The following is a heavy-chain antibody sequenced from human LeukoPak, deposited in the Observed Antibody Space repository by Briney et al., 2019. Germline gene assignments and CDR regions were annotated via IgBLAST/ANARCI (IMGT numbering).Heavy chain of an antibody. J-gene: IGHJ6*03. Sequence: PGGSLRLSCAASGFTFSSYAMSWVRQAPGKGLEWVSAISGSGGSTYYADSVKGRFTISRDNSKNTLYLQMNSLRAEATAVYYCATRVYDYIWGSCGYDYMDVWGKGTTVTVSS. CDR1: GFTFSSYA. CDR3: ATRVYDYIWGSCGYDYMDV. V-gene: IGHV3-23*01. CDR2: ISGSGGST. D-gene: IGHD3-16*01.